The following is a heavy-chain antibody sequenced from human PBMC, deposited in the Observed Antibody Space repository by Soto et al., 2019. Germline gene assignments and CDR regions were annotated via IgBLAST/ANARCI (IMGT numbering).Heavy chain of an antibody. Sequence: SETLSLTCVVCGGSLSDYFWSWIRQPPGMALEWIGEINHLGSINYNPSLKSRVTMSVDTSKNQFSLKLSSVTAADTAVYYCAIPRSSPGRYYFVHWGQGTLVTVSS. CDR3: AIPRSSPGRYYFVH. CDR2: INHLGSI. D-gene: IGHD6-13*01. J-gene: IGHJ4*02. V-gene: IGHV4-34*01. CDR1: GGSLSDYF.